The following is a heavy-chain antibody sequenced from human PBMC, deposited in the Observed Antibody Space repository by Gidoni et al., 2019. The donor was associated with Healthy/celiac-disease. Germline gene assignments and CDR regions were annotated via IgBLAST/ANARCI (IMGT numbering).Heavy chain of an antibody. V-gene: IGHV4-4*02. D-gene: IGHD3-3*01. CDR1: GGSIRSRNR. CDR3: ARCITIFGVVMIRGGGRGWFDP. J-gene: IGHJ5*02. Sequence: QVQLQESGPGLVKPSGTLSLTCAVSGGSIRSRNRWSWVRQPPGKGLEWMGEIYHSGSTNYNPSLKSRVTISVDKSKNQCSLKLSYVTAADTAVYYCARCITIFGVVMIRGGGRGWFDPWGQGTLVTVSS. CDR2: IYHSGST.